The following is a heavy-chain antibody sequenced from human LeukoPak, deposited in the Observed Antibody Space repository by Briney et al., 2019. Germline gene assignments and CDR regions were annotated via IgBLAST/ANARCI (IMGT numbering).Heavy chain of an antibody. J-gene: IGHJ3*01. V-gene: IGHV3-21*01. CDR1: GFTFSTYS. CDR2: ISRSSSYI. Sequence: KTGGSLRLSCAASGFTFSTYSMNWVRQAPGKGLEWVSSISRSSSYIYYADSVKGRFTIYSDNTKNSLYLQINSLRAEDTAVYYCARDRVAVAGPHDAFDLCGQGTMVTVSS. CDR3: ARDRVAVAGPHDAFDL. D-gene: IGHD6-19*01.